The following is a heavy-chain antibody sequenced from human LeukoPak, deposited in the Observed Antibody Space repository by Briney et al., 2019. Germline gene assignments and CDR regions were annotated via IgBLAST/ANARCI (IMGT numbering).Heavy chain of an antibody. D-gene: IGHD3-22*01. Sequence: SETLSLTCSVSGDSITSSSYYWAWIRQPPERGLEWIGSVYYTGGTNYSPSLKSRVTMSVDTSKNQFSLKLSSVTAADTAVYYCARQKSSGYYDYWGQGTLVTVSS. CDR1: GDSITSSSYY. V-gene: IGHV4-39*01. J-gene: IGHJ4*02. CDR2: VYYTGGT. CDR3: ARQKSSGYYDY.